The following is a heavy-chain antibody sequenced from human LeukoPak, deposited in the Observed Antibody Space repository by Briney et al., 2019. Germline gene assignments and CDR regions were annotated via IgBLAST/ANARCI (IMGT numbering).Heavy chain of an antibody. V-gene: IGHV3-23*01. CDR3: AKEHLGFYGDYFGAFDI. Sequence: SGGSLRLSCAASGFTFSSYAMSWVRQAPGKGLEWVSAISGSGGSTYYADSVKGRFTISRDNSKNTLYLQMNSLRAEDTAVYYCAKEHLGFYGDYFGAFDIWGQGTMVTVSS. CDR2: ISGSGGST. D-gene: IGHD4-17*01. J-gene: IGHJ3*02. CDR1: GFTFSSYA.